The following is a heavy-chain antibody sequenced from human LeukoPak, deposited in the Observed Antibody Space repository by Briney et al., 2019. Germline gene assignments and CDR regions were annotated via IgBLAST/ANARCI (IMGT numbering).Heavy chain of an antibody. J-gene: IGHJ6*02. CDR2: IIPILGIA. D-gene: IGHD2-2*01. CDR1: GGTFSSYA. Sequence: SVKVSCKASGGTFSSYAISWVRQAPGQGLEWMGRIIPILGIANYAQKFQGRVTITADKSTSTAYMELSSLRSEDTAVYYCAATGRCSSTSCYPPYYYYGMDVWGQGTTVTVSS. CDR3: AATGRCSSTSCYPPYYYYGMDV. V-gene: IGHV1-69*04.